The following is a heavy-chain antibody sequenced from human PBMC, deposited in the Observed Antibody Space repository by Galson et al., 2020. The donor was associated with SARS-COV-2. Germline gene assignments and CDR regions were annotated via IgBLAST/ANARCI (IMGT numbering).Heavy chain of an antibody. CDR2: VYPSGST. V-gene: IGHV4-38-2*01. CDR1: GVSISTTNY. Sequence: SETLSLTCAVSGVSISTTNYWSWIRQAPGKGLEWIGSVYPSGSTYYNPSLKSRVTISLDTSKNQFSLRLTSVTAADTALYYCARQGVTMIFLRTVPGCVFDRWSRGTLVTVAS. J-gene: IGHJ2*01. D-gene: IGHD2-15*01. CDR3: ARQGVTMIFLRTVPGCVFDR.